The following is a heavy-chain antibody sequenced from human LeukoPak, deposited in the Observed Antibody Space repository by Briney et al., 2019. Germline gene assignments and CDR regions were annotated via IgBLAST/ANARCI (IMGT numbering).Heavy chain of an antibody. Sequence: SVKVSCKASGYTFTGYYMHWVRQAPGQGPEWMGRTIPILGTTKYTQKFQGRLTITTDESTSTAYMELSSLISEDTAVYFCATTDYDFMSGSYYMDVWGKGTTVIVSS. J-gene: IGHJ6*03. CDR3: ATTDYDFMSGSYYMDV. V-gene: IGHV1-69*11. CDR1: GYTFTGYY. D-gene: IGHD3-3*01. CDR2: TIPILGTT.